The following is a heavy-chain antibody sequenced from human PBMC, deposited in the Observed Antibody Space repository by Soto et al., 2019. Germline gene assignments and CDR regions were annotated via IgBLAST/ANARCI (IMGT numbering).Heavy chain of an antibody. Sequence: SETLSHTCTVSGGSSISGGYCWSWIRKHPGKGLEWIGYIYYSGSTYYNPSLKSRVTISVDTSKNQFSLKLSSVTAADTAVYYCARLGVEYSSSLISQGTDLGRYFDWLFVDYWGHGTLVTVSS. V-gene: IGHV4-31*03. CDR3: ARLGVEYSSSLISQGTDLGRYFDWLFVDY. CDR2: IYYSGST. D-gene: IGHD3-9*01. CDR1: GGSSISGGYC. J-gene: IGHJ4*01.